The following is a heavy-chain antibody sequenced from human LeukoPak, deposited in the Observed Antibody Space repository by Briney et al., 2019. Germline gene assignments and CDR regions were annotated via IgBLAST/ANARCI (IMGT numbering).Heavy chain of an antibody. V-gene: IGHV3-53*01. D-gene: IGHD3-22*01. J-gene: IGHJ4*02. Sequence: PGGSLRLSCATSGLTFSGDYMSWVRQAPGKGLEWVSLIYNNGNTHYADSVKGRFTISKDNFRNTLYLQMNSLTAEDTAVYYCARGAIDGWGQGTLVTVSS. CDR2: IYNNGNT. CDR1: GLTFSGDY. CDR3: ARGAIDG.